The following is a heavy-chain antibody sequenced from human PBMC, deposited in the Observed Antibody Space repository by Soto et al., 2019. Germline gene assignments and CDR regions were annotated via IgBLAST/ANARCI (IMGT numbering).Heavy chain of an antibody. CDR3: AKDYSHTYYDFWSGYSTWFDP. V-gene: IGHV3-30*18. Sequence: GGSLRLSCAASVFTFSSYGMHWVRQAPGKGLEWVAVISYDGSNKYYADSVKGRFTISRDNSKNTLYLQMNSLRAEDTAVYYCAKDYSHTYYDFWSGYSTWFDPWRKGTLVT. J-gene: IGHJ5*02. CDR1: VFTFSSYG. D-gene: IGHD3-3*01. CDR2: ISYDGSNK.